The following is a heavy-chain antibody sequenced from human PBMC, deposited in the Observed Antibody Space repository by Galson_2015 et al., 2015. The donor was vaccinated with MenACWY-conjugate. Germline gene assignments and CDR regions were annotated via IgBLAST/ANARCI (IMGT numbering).Heavy chain of an antibody. D-gene: IGHD3-16*01. CDR1: GFTFSSYW. Sequence: AASGFTFSSYWMSWVRQAPGKGLEWVANIKQDGSEKYYVDSVKGRFTISRDNAKNSLYLQMNSLRAEDTAVYYCARLGETTPIYPKDYWGQGTLVTVSS. CDR3: ARLGETTPIYPKDY. CDR2: IKQDGSEK. V-gene: IGHV3-7*03. J-gene: IGHJ4*02.